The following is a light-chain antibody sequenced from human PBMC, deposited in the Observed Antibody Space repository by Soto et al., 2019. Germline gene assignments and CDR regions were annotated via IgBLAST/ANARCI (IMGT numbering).Light chain of an antibody. J-gene: IGKJ5*01. V-gene: IGKV1-27*01. CDR2: AAS. CDR3: QQYNSYPYT. Sequence: DIEMTQSPSSLSASVGDRVTITCRASQGIYNYLAWYQQKPGKPPKLLIYAASTLHSGVPSRFSGSGSGTEFTLTISRLQPDDSETYYCQQYNSYPYTFGQGTRLEI. CDR1: QGIYNY.